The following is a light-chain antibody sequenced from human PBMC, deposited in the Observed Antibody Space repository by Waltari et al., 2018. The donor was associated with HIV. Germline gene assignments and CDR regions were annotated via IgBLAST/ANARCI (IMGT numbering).Light chain of an antibody. V-gene: IGLV1-36*01. CDR2: YDD. Sequence: QSVLTQPPSVSEAPRQRVTISCSGSSSNLGSNAVTWYQQVPGKTPKLLIYYDDLFSSGVSDRFSGSKSGTSASLAIRGLQSEDEADYYCAAWDDSLNGYVFGSGTKVTVL. CDR1: SSNLGSNA. CDR3: AAWDDSLNGYV. J-gene: IGLJ1*01.